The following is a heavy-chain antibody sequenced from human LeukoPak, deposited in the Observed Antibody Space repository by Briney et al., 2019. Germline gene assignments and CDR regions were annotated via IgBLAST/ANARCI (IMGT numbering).Heavy chain of an antibody. CDR1: GFTFSGYG. CDR2: ISGIGSNT. V-gene: IGHV3-23*01. D-gene: IGHD2-15*01. CDR3: AKERVAVGESVRDSCFYP. Sequence: GGSLRLSCAASGFTFSGYGMNWVRQAPGKGLEWVSAISGIGSNTYYADSVKGRFTISRDNSKNTLYLQMNSLRVEDTAGYYCAKERVAVGESVRDSCFYPEGQGDLATVSS. J-gene: IGHJ5*02.